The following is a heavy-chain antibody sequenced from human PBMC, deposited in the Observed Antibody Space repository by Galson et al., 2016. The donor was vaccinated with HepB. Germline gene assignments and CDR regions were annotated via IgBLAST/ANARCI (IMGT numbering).Heavy chain of an antibody. Sequence: SLRLSCAASGFTFSSYGMTWVRQAPGKGLEWVSSINNDGGSGSTYYVDSVKGRFTISRDNSKNTLYLQMNTLRVEDTAIYYCAKRRPVAGTGYDYWGQGTLVTASS. CDR1: GFTFSSYG. J-gene: IGHJ4*02. V-gene: IGHV3-23*01. CDR2: INNDGGSGST. D-gene: IGHD6-19*01. CDR3: AKRRPVAGTGYDY.